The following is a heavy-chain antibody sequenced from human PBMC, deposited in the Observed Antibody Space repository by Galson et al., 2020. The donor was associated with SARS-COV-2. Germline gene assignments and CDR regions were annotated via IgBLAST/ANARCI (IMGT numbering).Heavy chain of an antibody. V-gene: IGHV3-49*03. CDR3: TRAPEYQLLDSWFDP. CDR2: IRSKAYGGTT. CDR1: GFTFGDYA. D-gene: IGHD2-2*01. Sequence: GESLKISCTASGFTFGDYAMSWFRQAPGKGLEWVGFIRSKAYGGTTEYAASVKGRFTISRDDSKSIAYLQMNSLKTEDTAVYYCTRAPEYQLLDSWFDPWGQGTLVTVSS. J-gene: IGHJ5*02.